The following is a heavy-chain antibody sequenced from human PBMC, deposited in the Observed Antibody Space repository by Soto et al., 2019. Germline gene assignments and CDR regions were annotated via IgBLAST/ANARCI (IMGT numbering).Heavy chain of an antibody. J-gene: IGHJ5*02. CDR3: TPTPQQLTHNWFAP. Sequence: EVQLVESGGGLVMPGGSLRLSCVASGFTFSNAWMSWVRQAPGKGLEWVGRIKSKTDGGTTDYAAPVKGRFTISRDHSKITVYLQSNSLTTEDTAVYYCTPTPQQLTHNWFAPWGQGTLVTVSS. CDR2: IKSKTDGGTT. CDR1: GFTFSNAW. V-gene: IGHV3-15*01. D-gene: IGHD6-13*01.